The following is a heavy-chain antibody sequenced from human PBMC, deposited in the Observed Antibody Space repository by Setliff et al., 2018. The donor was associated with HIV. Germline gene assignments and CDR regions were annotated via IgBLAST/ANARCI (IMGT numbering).Heavy chain of an antibody. V-gene: IGHV4-39*07. CDR1: GGAITNSRHY. CDR2: ISDSATT. J-gene: IGHJ6*03. CDR3: ARGKHDFSNYGSSDYFYYMDV. D-gene: IGHD4-4*01. Sequence: SETLSLTCAVSGGAITNSRHYWVRIRQSPGKGLEWIGTRISDSATTSVNPSLKSRVTISLDTSKKQFSLKVISVTAADTAIYYCARGKHDFSNYGSSDYFYYMDVWGKGTTVTVSS.